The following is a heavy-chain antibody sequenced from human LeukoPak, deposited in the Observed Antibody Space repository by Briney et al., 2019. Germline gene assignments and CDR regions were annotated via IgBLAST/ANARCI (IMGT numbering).Heavy chain of an antibody. Sequence: ASVKVSCKASGYTFTGYYMHWVRQAPGQGLEWMGWINPNSGGTNYAQKFQGRVTMTRDTSISTAYMELSRLRSDDTAVYYCARGPDSIVATTPADYWGQGTLVTVSS. CDR3: ARGPDSIVATTPADY. CDR2: INPNSGGT. D-gene: IGHD5-12*01. J-gene: IGHJ4*02. V-gene: IGHV1-2*02. CDR1: GYTFTGYY.